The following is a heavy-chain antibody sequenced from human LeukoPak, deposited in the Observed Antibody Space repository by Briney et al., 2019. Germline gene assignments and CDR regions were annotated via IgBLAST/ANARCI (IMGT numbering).Heavy chain of an antibody. V-gene: IGHV1-2*02. J-gene: IGHJ6*03. D-gene: IGHD3-22*01. CDR3: AREGDSSGYYRRLRYYYMDV. Sequence: ASVKVSCKASGYTFTGYYMHWVRQAPGQGLEWMGWINPNSGGTNYAQKFQGRVTMTRDTSISTAYMELSRLRSDDTAVYYCAREGDSSGYYRRLRYYYMDVWGKGTTVTISS. CDR2: INPNSGGT. CDR1: GYTFTGYY.